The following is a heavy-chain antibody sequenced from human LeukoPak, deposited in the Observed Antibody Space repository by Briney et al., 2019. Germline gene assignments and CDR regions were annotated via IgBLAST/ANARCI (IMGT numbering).Heavy chain of an antibody. V-gene: IGHV1-46*01. Sequence: GASVKVSCKASGYSFTSHYMHWVRQAPGQGLEWLGLINPSGGSTSYAQKFQGRVTMTRDMSTSTVYMELGSLRSEDTAVYYCARDLETIFGADADAFDIWGQGTMVTVSS. CDR2: INPSGGST. J-gene: IGHJ3*02. D-gene: IGHD3-3*01. CDR1: GYSFTSHY. CDR3: ARDLETIFGADADAFDI.